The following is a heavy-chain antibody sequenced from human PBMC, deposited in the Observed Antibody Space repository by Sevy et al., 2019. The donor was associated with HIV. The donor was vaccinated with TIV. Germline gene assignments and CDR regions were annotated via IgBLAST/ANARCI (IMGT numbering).Heavy chain of an antibody. CDR3: ARASYRIAAAASAFYDY. V-gene: IGHV3-23*01. CDR1: GYSFSTYA. CDR2: INGRGGST. Sequence: GGSLRLSCVASGYSFSTYAISWVRQAPGKGLEWVSTINGRGGSTYYADSVKGRFTISRDNPKNTLFLQMIHLRVDDNGMYDCARASYRIAAAASAFYDYWGQGTLVTVSS. D-gene: IGHD6-13*01. J-gene: IGHJ4*02.